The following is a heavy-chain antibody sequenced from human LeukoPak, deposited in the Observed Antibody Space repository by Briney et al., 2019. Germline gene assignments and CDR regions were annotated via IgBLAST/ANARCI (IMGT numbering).Heavy chain of an antibody. V-gene: IGHV1-69*13. J-gene: IGHJ5*02. CDR1: GGTFSSYA. D-gene: IGHD3-22*01. CDR3: ARDWDYYDSSGYLAVP. Sequence: ASVKVSCQASGGTFSSYAISWVRQAPGQGLEWMGGIIPIFGTANYAQKFQGRVTITADESTSTAYMELSSLRSEDTAVYYCARDWDYYDSSGYLAVPWGQGTLVTVSS. CDR2: IIPIFGTA.